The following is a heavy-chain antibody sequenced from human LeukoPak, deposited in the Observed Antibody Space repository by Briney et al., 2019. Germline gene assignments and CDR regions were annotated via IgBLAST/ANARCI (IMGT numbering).Heavy chain of an antibody. CDR1: GGSISSGGYS. J-gene: IGHJ4*02. V-gene: IGHV4-39*07. D-gene: IGHD6-13*01. CDR2: INHSGST. CDR3: ARKYAAAAPLGY. Sequence: SETLSLTCTVSGGSISSGGYSWSWIRQPPGKGLEWIGEINHSGSTNYNPSLKSRVTISVDTSKNQFSLKLSSVTAADTAVYYCARKYAAAAPLGYWGQGTLVTVSS.